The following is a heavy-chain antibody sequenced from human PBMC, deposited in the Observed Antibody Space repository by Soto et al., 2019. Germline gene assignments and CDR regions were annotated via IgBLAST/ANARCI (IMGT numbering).Heavy chain of an antibody. Sequence: EVQLMESGGGLVQPGGSLRLSCSGSGFIFSLPWMHWVRQVPGKGLVWVSHIDGDGRTTTYADSVKGRFTISRDNAKNTLYLPMNSLRDEDTAVYYCTTEFGAGGNARGYDYWGQGTLVTVSS. J-gene: IGHJ4*02. CDR1: GFIFSLPW. D-gene: IGHD2-15*01. CDR3: TTEFGAGGNARGYDY. V-gene: IGHV3-74*01. CDR2: IDGDGRTT.